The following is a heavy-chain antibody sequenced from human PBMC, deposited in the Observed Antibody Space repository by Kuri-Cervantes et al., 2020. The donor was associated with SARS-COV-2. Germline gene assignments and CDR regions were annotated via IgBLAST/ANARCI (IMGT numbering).Heavy chain of an antibody. CDR3: ARGDLGVTIFGVGAFDI. D-gene: IGHD3-3*01. V-gene: IGHV1-46*01. Sequence: ASVKVSCKASGYTFTSYYMHWVRQAPGQGLEWMGIINPSGGSASYAQKFQGRVTMTRDTSISTAYMELSSLRSEDTAVYYCARGDLGVTIFGVGAFDIWGQGTMVTVSS. CDR1: GYTFTSYY. J-gene: IGHJ3*02. CDR2: INPSGGSA.